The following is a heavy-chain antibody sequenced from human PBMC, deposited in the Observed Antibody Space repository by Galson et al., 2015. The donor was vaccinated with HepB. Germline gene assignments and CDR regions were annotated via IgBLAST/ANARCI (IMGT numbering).Heavy chain of an antibody. J-gene: IGHJ4*02. Sequence: SLRLSCAASGFTFSSYAMHWVRQAPGKGLEWVAVISYDGSNKYYADSVKGRFTISRDNSKNTLYLQMNSLRAEDTAVYYCASAYSSSPLGDYWGQGTLVTVSS. D-gene: IGHD6-13*01. V-gene: IGHV3-30-3*01. CDR3: ASAYSSSPLGDY. CDR2: ISYDGSNK. CDR1: GFTFSSYA.